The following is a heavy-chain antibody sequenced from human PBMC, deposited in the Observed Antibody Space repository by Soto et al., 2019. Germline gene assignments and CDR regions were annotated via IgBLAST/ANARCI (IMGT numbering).Heavy chain of an antibody. CDR1: GGSISSGGYY. Sequence: SETLSLTCTVSGGSISSGGYYWSWIRQHPGKGLEWIGYIYYSGSTYYNPSLKSRVTISVDTSKNQFSLKLSSVTAADTAVYYCARVSYGDSSFDYWGQGTLVTV. CDR2: IYYSGST. V-gene: IGHV4-31*03. J-gene: IGHJ4*02. CDR3: ARVSYGDSSFDY. D-gene: IGHD4-17*01.